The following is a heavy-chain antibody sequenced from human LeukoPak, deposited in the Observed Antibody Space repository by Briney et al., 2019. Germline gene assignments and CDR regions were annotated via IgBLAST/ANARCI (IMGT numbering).Heavy chain of an antibody. CDR3: ARGREETTGTTVIDY. CDR2: TYYRSKWHN. J-gene: IGHJ4*02. V-gene: IGHV6-1*01. Sequence: SQTLSLTCAISGDSVSSNSAAWNWIRQSPSRGLEWLGRTYYRSKWHNDYAVSVKSRITINPDTSKNQFSLQLNSVTPEDTAVYYCARGREETTGTTVIDYWGQGTLVTVSS. CDR1: GDSVSSNSAA. D-gene: IGHD1-1*01.